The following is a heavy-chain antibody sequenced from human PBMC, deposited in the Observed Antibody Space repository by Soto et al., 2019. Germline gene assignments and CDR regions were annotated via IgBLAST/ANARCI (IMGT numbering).Heavy chain of an antibody. D-gene: IGHD5-12*01. J-gene: IGHJ1*01. CDR1: GGSFSSFG. V-gene: IGHV1-69*13. Sequence: SVKVSCKASGGSFSSFGISWVRQAPGQGLEWMGGIIPVFGRPNYVQRFRGRLTITADESTNTVYLELIDLRSEDTAVYYCAREGSGYNLWGQGTQVTVSS. CDR3: AREGSGYNL. CDR2: IIPVFGRP.